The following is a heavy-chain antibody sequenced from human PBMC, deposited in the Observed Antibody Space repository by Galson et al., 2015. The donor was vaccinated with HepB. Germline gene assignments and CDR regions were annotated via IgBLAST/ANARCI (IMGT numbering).Heavy chain of an antibody. V-gene: IGHV3-21*01. CDR1: GFTFSSYS. J-gene: IGHJ3*02. D-gene: IGHD1-26*01. CDR2: ISSSSSYI. Sequence: SLRLSCAASGFTFSSYSMNWVRQAPGKGLEWVSSISSSSSYIYYADSVKGRFTISRDNAKNSLYLQMNSLRAKDTAVYYCARDLIIWEASDAFDIWGQGTMVTVSS. CDR3: ARDLIIWEASDAFDI.